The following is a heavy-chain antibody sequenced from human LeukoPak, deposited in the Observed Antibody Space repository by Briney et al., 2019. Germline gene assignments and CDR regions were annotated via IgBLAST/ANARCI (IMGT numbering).Heavy chain of an antibody. J-gene: IGHJ4*02. CDR3: AGDSRWNYVRYFDY. D-gene: IGHD1-7*01. Sequence: GGSLRLSCAASGFTFSSYWMSWVRQAPGKGLEWVANIKQDGSEKYYVDSVKGRFTISRDNAKNSLYLQMNSLRAEDTAVYFCAGDSRWNYVRYFDYWGQGTLVTVSS. CDR2: IKQDGSEK. V-gene: IGHV3-7*01. CDR1: GFTFSSYW.